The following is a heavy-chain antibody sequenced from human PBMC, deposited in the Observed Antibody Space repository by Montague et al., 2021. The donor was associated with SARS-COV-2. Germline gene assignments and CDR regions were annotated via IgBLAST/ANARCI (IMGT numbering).Heavy chain of an antibody. CDR3: ARDSEYSNDY. CDR1: GDSVSSNTVA. J-gene: IGHJ4*02. V-gene: IGHV6-1*01. CDR2: TYYRSKWYN. D-gene: IGHD6-6*01. Sequence: CAISGDSVSSNTVAWNWFRQSPSRGLEWLGRTYYRSKWYNDYAVSMQSRVTIDPDTSKNQFSLHVNSVTPEDTAVYYCARDSEYSNDYWGQGLLVTVSS.